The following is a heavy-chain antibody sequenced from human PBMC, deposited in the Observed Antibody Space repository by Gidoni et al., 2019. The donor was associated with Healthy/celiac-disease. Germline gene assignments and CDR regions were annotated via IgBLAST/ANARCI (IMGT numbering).Heavy chain of an antibody. D-gene: IGHD2-15*01. CDR2: SSWNSGSI. J-gene: IGHJ4*02. V-gene: IGHV3-9*01. CDR1: GFTFDDYA. CDR3: AKLLQTRNCSGGSCYSTSPFDY. Sequence: EVQLVESGGGLVQPGRSLRLSCAASGFTFDDYAMHWVRQAPGKGLEWVSGSSWNSGSIGYADSVKGRFTISRDNAKNSLYLQMNSLRAEDTALYYCAKLLQTRNCSGGSCYSTSPFDYWGQGTLVTVSS.